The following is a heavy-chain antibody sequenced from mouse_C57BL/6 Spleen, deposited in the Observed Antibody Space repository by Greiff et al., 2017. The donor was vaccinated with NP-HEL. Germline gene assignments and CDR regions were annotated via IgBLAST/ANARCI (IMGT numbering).Heavy chain of an antibody. Sequence: QVQLKQSGAELVRPGTSVKLSCKASGYTFTSYWMHWVKQRPGQGLEWIGVIDPSDSYTNYNQKFKGKATLTVDTSSSTAYMQLSSLTSEDSAVYYCAKEGGYYYGSSWYFDVWGTGTTVTVSS. CDR2: IDPSDSYT. CDR3: AKEGGYYYGSSWYFDV. D-gene: IGHD1-1*01. V-gene: IGHV1-59*01. CDR1: GYTFTSYW. J-gene: IGHJ1*03.